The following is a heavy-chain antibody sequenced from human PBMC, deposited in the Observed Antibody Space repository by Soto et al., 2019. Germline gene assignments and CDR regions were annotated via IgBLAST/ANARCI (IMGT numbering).Heavy chain of an antibody. CDR1: GGSISSYY. CDR2: IYYSGST. V-gene: IGHV4-59*01. D-gene: IGHD3-10*01. Sequence: SETLSLTCTVSGGSISSYYWSWIRQPPGKGLEWIGYIYYSGSTNYNPSLKSRVTISVDTSKNQFSLKLSSVTAADTAVYYCARDSGSGSYYSYYYYGMDVWGQGTTVTVS. CDR3: ARDSGSGSYYSYYYYGMDV. J-gene: IGHJ6*02.